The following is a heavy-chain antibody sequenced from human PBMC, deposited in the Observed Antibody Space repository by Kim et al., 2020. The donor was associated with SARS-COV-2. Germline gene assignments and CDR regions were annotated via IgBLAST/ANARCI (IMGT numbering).Heavy chain of an antibody. CDR1: GFTFSSYG. Sequence: GGSLRLSCAASGFTFSSYGMHWVRQAPGKGLEWVAVISYDGSNKYYADSVKGRFTISRDNSKNTLYLQMNSLRAEDTAVYYCAKGDYDSSGYLDYWGQGTLVTVCS. CDR2: ISYDGSNK. V-gene: IGHV3-30*18. J-gene: IGHJ4*02. D-gene: IGHD3-22*01. CDR3: AKGDYDSSGYLDY.